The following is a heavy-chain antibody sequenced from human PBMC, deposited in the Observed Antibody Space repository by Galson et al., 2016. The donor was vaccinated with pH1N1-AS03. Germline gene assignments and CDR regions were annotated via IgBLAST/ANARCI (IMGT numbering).Heavy chain of an antibody. V-gene: IGHV1-3*01. CDR1: GYTFTSYA. CDR3: ASDRGSGYDLFDYYYGMDG. CDR2: INAGNDNT. Sequence: SVKVSCKASGYTFTSYAMHWVRQAPGQRLEWMGWINAGNDNTKYSQKFQGRVTITRDTSASTAYMELSSLRSEDTDVYYCASDRGSGYDLFDYYYGMDGWGQGTTVTVSS. D-gene: IGHD5-12*01. J-gene: IGHJ6*02.